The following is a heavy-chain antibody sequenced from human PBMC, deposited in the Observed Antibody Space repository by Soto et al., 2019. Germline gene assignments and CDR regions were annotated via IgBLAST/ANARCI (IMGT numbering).Heavy chain of an antibody. CDR1: GFTFSSYA. CDR3: AKTVPRGYSGYDPIDY. V-gene: IGHV3-23*01. CDR2: ISGSGGST. D-gene: IGHD5-12*01. J-gene: IGHJ4*02. Sequence: HPGGSLRLSCAASGFTFSSYAMSWVRQAPEKGLEWVSAISGSGGSTYYADSVKGRFTISRDNSKNTLYLQMNSLRVEDTALYYCAKTVPRGYSGYDPIDYWGQGALVTVSP.